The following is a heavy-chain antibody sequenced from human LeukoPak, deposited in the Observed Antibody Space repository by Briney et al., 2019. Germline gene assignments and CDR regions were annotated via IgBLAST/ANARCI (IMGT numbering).Heavy chain of an antibody. CDR1: GYTFTGYY. J-gene: IGHJ4*02. V-gene: IGHV1-2*02. D-gene: IGHD3-22*01. CDR3: ARADYDSSGYYYGNDY. Sequence: ASVKVSCKASGYTFTGYYMHWVRQAPGQGLEWMGWINPNSGGTNYAQKFQGRVTMTRDTSISTAYMELSRLRSDDTAVYYCARADYDSSGYYYGNDYWGQGTLVTVSS. CDR2: INPNSGGT.